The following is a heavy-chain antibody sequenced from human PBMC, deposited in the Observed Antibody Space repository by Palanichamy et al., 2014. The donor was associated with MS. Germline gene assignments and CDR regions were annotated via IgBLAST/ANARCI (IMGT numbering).Heavy chain of an antibody. Sequence: EVQLLESGGGLVQPGGSLRLSCAASGFTFTSYAMTWVRQAPGKGLEWVSSISDSGGDAYYADSMRGRFTISRDNSKNTKNTLYLQMNSLRAEDTAVYYCAKGVTGRRAFDIWGQGTMVTVSS. D-gene: IGHD1-20*01. CDR3: AKGVTGRRAFDI. CDR2: ISDSGGDA. CDR1: GFTFTSYA. V-gene: IGHV3-23*01. J-gene: IGHJ3*02.